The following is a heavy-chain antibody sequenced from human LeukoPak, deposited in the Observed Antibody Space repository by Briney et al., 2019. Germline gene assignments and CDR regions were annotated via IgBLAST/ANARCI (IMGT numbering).Heavy chain of an antibody. CDR3: ARGPSSGWYDTYYYYGMDV. CDR2: TYYRSKWYN. CDR1: GDSVSSNSAT. D-gene: IGHD6-19*01. V-gene: IGHV6-1*01. Sequence: SQTLSLTCAISGDSVSSNSATWNWIRQSPSRGLEWLGRTYYRSKWYNDYAVSVESRITINPDTSKNLFSLQLKSVTPEDTAVYYCARGPSSGWYDTYYYYGMDVWGQGTTVTVSS. J-gene: IGHJ6*02.